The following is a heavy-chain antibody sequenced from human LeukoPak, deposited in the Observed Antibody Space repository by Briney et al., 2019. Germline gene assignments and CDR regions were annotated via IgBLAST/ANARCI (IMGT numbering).Heavy chain of an antibody. CDR3: ARLSHYFDSSGYYYVRFFDY. CDR2: ICDSGST. Sequence: SETLSLTCTVSGGSISSYSWSWIRQPPGKGLECTGYICDSGSTNYNPSLKSRVAISVDKSKNQFSLKLSYVTAADTAVYYCARLSHYFDSSGYYYVRFFDYWGQGTLVTVSS. D-gene: IGHD3-22*01. CDR1: GGSISSYS. J-gene: IGHJ4*02. V-gene: IGHV4-59*08.